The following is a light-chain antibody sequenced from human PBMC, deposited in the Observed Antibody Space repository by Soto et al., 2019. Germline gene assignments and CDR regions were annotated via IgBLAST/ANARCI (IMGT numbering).Light chain of an antibody. CDR3: NSYSSRGTSGV. Sequence: QSALTQPASVSGSPGQSITISCTGTSSDVGANNFVSWYQQHPGKAPKRMIYEVRHRPSGVSNRFSGSKSGNTASLTISGLQTEDEADYYCNSYSSRGTSGVFGTGTKLTVL. CDR1: SSDVGANNF. V-gene: IGLV2-14*01. CDR2: EVR. J-gene: IGLJ1*01.